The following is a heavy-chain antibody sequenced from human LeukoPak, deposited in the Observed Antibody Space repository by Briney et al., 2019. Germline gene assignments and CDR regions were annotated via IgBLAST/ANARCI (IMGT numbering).Heavy chain of an antibody. Sequence: GGSLRLSCAASGFTFDDYAMHWVRQVPGKGLEWVSGISWNGGTIGYADSVKGRFTISRDNGKNSLYLQMNSLRAEDTALYYCVKDIESYYYGMDVWGQGTTVTVSS. J-gene: IGHJ6*02. CDR3: VKDIESYYYGMDV. V-gene: IGHV3-9*01. CDR1: GFTFDDYA. CDR2: ISWNGGTI.